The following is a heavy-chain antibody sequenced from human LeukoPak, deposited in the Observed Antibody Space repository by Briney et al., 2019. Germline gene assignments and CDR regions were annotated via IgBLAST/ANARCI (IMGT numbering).Heavy chain of an antibody. V-gene: IGHV3-20*04. CDR1: GFTIDDYG. D-gene: IGHD2-2*01. CDR2: INWNGGST. J-gene: IGHJ4*02. CDR3: ARGEGYCSSTSCYCDH. Sequence: GGSLCLSCAASGFTIDDYGMSWVRQAPGKGLEWVSGINWNGGSTGYADSVKGRFTISRDNAKNSLYLQMNSLRAEDTALYYCARGEGYCSSTSCYCDHWGQETLVTVSS.